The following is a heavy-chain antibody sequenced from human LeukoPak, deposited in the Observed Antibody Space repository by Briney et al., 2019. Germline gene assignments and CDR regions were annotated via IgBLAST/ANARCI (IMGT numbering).Heavy chain of an antibody. CDR2: ISAYNGNT. Sequence: ASVKVSCKASGYTFTSYGISWVRQAPGQGLEWMGWISAYNGNTNYAQKFQGRVTITADKSTSTAYMELSSLRSEDTAVYYCARGGTNCGGDCEEGGYYFDYWGQGTLVTVSS. J-gene: IGHJ4*02. CDR1: GYTFTSYG. V-gene: IGHV1-18*01. D-gene: IGHD2-21*02. CDR3: ARGGTNCGGDCEEGGYYFDY.